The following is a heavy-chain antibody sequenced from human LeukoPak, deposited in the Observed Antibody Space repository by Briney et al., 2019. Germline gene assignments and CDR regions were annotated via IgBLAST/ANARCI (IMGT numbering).Heavy chain of an antibody. CDR2: ISSDGSRT. D-gene: IGHD2-15*01. Sequence: GGSLRLSCAASGFTFSSYWMHWVRQAPGKGLVWVSRISSDGSRTTYADTVKGRFTVSRDNAKDTLYLQMNSLTVEDTAMYYCAKDELLLGAFDIWGQGTMVTVSS. J-gene: IGHJ3*02. CDR3: AKDELLLGAFDI. CDR1: GFTFSSYW. V-gene: IGHV3-74*01.